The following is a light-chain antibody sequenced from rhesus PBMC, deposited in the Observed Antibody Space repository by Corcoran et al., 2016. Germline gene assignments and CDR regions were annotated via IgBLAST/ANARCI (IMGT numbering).Light chain of an antibody. CDR1: QGISSY. CDR3: QQYDDLPPT. J-gene: IGKJ3*01. Sequence: DIQLTQSPSSLSASVGDTVTITRRASQGISSYLAWYQQKSGKAPKVLMSDASLLQSGIPSRFSGSGSWTNYTLIISSLQPEDFATYFCQQYDDLPPTFGPRTKLDI. V-gene: IGKV1-19*01. CDR2: DAS.